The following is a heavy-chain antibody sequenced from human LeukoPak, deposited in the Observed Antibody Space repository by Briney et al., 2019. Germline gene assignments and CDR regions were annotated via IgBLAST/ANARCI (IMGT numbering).Heavy chain of an antibody. CDR1: GRSFSGYY. D-gene: IGHD3-22*01. CDR3: ARASGYYPFDY. Sequence: SETLSLTCAVYGRSFSGYYWSWIRQPPGKGLEWIGEINHSGSTNYNPSLKSRVTISVDTSKNQFSLKLSSVTAADTAVYYCARASGYYPFDYWGQGTLVTVSS. CDR2: INHSGST. J-gene: IGHJ4*02. V-gene: IGHV4-34*01.